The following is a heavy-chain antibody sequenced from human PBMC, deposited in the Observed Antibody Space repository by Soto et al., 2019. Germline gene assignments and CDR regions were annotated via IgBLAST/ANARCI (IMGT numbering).Heavy chain of an antibody. J-gene: IGHJ4*02. CDR1: GGTFSSYT. V-gene: IGHV1-69*04. D-gene: IGHD3-3*01. Sequence: SVKVSCKASGGTFSSYTISWVRQAPGQGLEWMGRIIPILGIANYAQKFQGRVTITADKSTSTAYMELSSLRSEDTAVYYCARDSPDDFCSGYSGYWGQGTLVTVSS. CDR2: IIPILGIA. CDR3: ARDSPDDFCSGYSGY.